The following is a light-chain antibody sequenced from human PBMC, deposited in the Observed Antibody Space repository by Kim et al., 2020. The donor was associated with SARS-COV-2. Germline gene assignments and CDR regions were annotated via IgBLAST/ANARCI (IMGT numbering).Light chain of an antibody. CDR3: QQYGSSPNT. J-gene: IGKJ4*01. Sequence: EIVLTQSPGTLSLSPGERATLSCRASQSVSSSYLAWYQQKPGQAPRLLIYGASSRATDIPDRFSGSGSGTDFTLTISRLEPEHFAVYYCQQYGSSPNTFGGGTKVDIK. CDR2: GAS. V-gene: IGKV3-20*01. CDR1: QSVSSSY.